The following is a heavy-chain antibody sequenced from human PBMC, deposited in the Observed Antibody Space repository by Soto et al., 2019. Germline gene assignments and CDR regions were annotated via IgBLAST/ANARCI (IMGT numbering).Heavy chain of an antibody. CDR1: GYTFTSYD. Sequence: QVQLVQSGAEVKKPGASVKVSCKASGYTFTSYDFNWVRQATGQGLEWMGWMNPNSGNTGYAQKFQGRVTMTRNTSLSTAYMELSILRSEDTAVYYCARRGLSSSSTFRYFYYGMDAWGQGTTVTVSS. CDR3: ARRGLSSSSTFRYFYYGMDA. CDR2: MNPNSGNT. J-gene: IGHJ6*02. D-gene: IGHD6-6*01. V-gene: IGHV1-8*01.